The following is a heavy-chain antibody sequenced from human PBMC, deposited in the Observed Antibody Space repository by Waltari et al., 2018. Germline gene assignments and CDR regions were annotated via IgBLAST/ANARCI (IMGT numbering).Heavy chain of an antibody. J-gene: IGHJ6*02. D-gene: IGHD6-6*01. CDR3: ARASSSSSGYYGMDV. CDR2: IHYSGST. CDR1: GGSISSHY. V-gene: IGHV4-59*11. Sequence: QVQLQESGPGLVKPSETLSLTCTVSGGSISSHYWSWIRQPPGKGLEWIGCIHYSGSTNYNPPLKSRVTISVDTSKNQFSLKLSSVTAADTAVYYCARASSSSSGYYGMDVWGQGTTVTVSS.